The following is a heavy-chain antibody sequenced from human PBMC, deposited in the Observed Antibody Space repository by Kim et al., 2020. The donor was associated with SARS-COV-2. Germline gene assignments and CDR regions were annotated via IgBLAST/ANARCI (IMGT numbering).Heavy chain of an antibody. D-gene: IGHD5-18*01. CDR1: GGSVSNENYY. CDR2: TYYSGST. V-gene: IGHV4-61*01. CDR3: ARISGYTYGYAEGWFDP. J-gene: IGHJ5*02. Sequence: SETLSLTCTVSGGSVSNENYYWSWIRQPPGKGLEWIGYTYYSGSTKYNPSLKSRVTISADTSKNQFSLKLSSVTAADTAVYYCARISGYTYGYAEGWFDPWGQGTLVTVSS.